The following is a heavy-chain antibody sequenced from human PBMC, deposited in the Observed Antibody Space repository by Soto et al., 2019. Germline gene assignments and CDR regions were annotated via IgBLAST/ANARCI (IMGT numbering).Heavy chain of an antibody. CDR1: GDSVSSNSAT. CDR2: TYYRSKWYN. Sequence: SQTLSLTCAISGDSVSSNSATWDWIRHSPSRGLEWLGRTYYRSKWYNDYAVSVKSRITIKPDTSNNQLSLQLNSVTPDDTAVYYCARLIGNSWLDSWGQGTLVT. J-gene: IGHJ5*01. V-gene: IGHV6-1*01. D-gene: IGHD3-16*01. CDR3: ARLIGNSWLDS.